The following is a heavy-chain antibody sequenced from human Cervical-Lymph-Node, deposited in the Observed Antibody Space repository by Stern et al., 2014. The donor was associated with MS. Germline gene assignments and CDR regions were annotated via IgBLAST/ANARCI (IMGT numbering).Heavy chain of an antibody. J-gene: IGHJ5*02. CDR1: GGSVTSGFHY. CDR3: ARVGAGFHVVRGVTPNWFAP. V-gene: IGHV4-31*03. CDR2: LNHSATT. D-gene: IGHD3-10*01. Sequence: QVQLQESGPGLVKPSQTLSLTCSVSGGSVTSGFHYWSWIRQRPAKGLEWIGYLNHSATTYYHPSLRSRITISVDTSKNQFSLKLSSVTAADTAVYYCARVGAGFHVVRGVTPNWFAPWGQGTLVIVSS.